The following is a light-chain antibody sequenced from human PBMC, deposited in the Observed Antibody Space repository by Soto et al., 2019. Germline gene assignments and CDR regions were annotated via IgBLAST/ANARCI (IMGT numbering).Light chain of an antibody. Sequence: QSVLTQPPSVSGAPGQRATISCTGSSSNIGAGYDVHWYQQLPGTAPKVLIYDNNNRPSGVPDRISGSKSGTSASLAITGLQAEDEADYYCKSYDSSLSGYYVFGTGTKVTVL. CDR1: SSNIGAGYD. CDR2: DNN. J-gene: IGLJ1*01. CDR3: KSYDSSLSGYYV. V-gene: IGLV1-40*01.